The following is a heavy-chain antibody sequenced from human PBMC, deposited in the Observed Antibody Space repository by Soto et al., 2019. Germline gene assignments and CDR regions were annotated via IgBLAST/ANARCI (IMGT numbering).Heavy chain of an antibody. CDR3: ARDRMFGSSWYSY. V-gene: IGHV3-21*04. CDR2: IDSSSSSL. CDR1: GFTFSAYS. J-gene: IGHJ4*02. D-gene: IGHD6-13*01. Sequence: PGGSLILSCPASGFTFSAYSMNWVRQAPGKGLEWVASIDSSSSSLHYADSVKGRFTVSRDNAKNSLYLQMNSLRAEDTAMYYCARDRMFGSSWYSYWGQGTPVTVSS.